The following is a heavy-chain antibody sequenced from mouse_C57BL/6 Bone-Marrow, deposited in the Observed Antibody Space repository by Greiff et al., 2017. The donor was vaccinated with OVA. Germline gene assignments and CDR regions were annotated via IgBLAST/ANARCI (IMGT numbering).Heavy chain of an antibody. J-gene: IGHJ2*01. D-gene: IGHD2-4*01. CDR2: IYPGDGDT. V-gene: IGHV1-82*01. Sequence: VQLKESGPELVKPGASVKISCKASGYAFSSSWMNWVKQRPGKGLEWIGRIYPGDGDTNYNGKFKGKATLTADKSSSTAYMQLSSLTSEDSAVYFCARNYDYDDYWGQGTTLTVSS. CDR3: ARNYDYDDY. CDR1: GYAFSSSW.